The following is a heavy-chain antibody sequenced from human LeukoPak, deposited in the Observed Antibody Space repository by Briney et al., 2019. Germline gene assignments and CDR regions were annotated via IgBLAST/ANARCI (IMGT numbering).Heavy chain of an antibody. D-gene: IGHD4-11*01. CDR3: ARTMTTVTDFDY. J-gene: IGHJ4*02. Sequence: GASVKVSCKAPGYTFTSYGISWVRQAPGQGLEWMGIINPSGGSTSYAQKFQGRVTMTRDMSTSTVYMELSSLRSEDTAVYYCARTMTTVTDFDYWGQGTLVTVSS. CDR1: GYTFTSYG. CDR2: INPSGGST. V-gene: IGHV1-46*01.